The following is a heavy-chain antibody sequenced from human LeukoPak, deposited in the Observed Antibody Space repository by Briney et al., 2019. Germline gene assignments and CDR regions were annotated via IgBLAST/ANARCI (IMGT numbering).Heavy chain of an antibody. CDR3: ARVQYGGYPYWYFDL. V-gene: IGHV4-59*01. D-gene: IGHD5-12*01. CDR1: GGSISSYY. CDR2: IYYSGST. J-gene: IGHJ2*01. Sequence: PSETLSLTCTVSGGSISSYYWSWIRQPPGKGLEWIGYIYYSGSTNYNPSLKSRVTISVDTSKNQFSLKLSSVTAADTAVYYCARVQYGGYPYWYFDLWGRGTLVTVSS.